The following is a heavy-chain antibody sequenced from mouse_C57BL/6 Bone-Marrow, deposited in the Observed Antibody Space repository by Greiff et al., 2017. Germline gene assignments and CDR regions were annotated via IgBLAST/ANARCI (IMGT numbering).Heavy chain of an antibody. CDR2: IRNKANGYTT. Sequence: EVKLMESGGGLVQPGGSLSLSCAASGFTFTDYYMSWVRQPPGKALEWLGFIRNKANGYTTEYSASVKGRFTISRDNSQSILYLQMNALRAEDSATYYCARLGSRGYFDYWGQGTTLTVSS. CDR1: GFTFTDYY. J-gene: IGHJ2*01. CDR3: ARLGSRGYFDY. V-gene: IGHV7-3*01. D-gene: IGHD1-1*02.